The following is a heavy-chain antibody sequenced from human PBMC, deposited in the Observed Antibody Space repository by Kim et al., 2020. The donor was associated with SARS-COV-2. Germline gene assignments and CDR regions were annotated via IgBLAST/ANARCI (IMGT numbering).Heavy chain of an antibody. V-gene: IGHV4-39*01. CDR1: GASISSSTYY. CDR2: IYYSGST. Sequence: SETLSLTCTVSGASISSSTYYWAWIRQPPGTGPEWIGTIYYSGSTYYNPSLKSRVTISVDTSKNQFSLRLSSVTAADTAVYYCARHYCGTATCFRVMDVWGQGTTVTVS. D-gene: IGHD2-2*01. J-gene: IGHJ6*02. CDR3: ARHYCGTATCFRVMDV.